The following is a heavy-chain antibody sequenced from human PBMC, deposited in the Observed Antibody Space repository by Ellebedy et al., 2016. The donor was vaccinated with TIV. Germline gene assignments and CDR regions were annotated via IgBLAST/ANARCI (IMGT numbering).Heavy chain of an antibody. Sequence: QTLSLTCAISGDSVSSSNAAWNWIRQSPSRGLEWLGRTYYRSQWSEWYTDYAVSVKSRITINPDTSKNQFSLQLNSVTREDTAVYYCARAPEYTSSSGFDYWGQGTLVTVSS. CDR1: GDSVSSSNAA. J-gene: IGHJ4*02. D-gene: IGHD6-6*01. CDR2: TYYRSQWSEWYT. V-gene: IGHV6-1*01. CDR3: ARAPEYTSSSGFDY.